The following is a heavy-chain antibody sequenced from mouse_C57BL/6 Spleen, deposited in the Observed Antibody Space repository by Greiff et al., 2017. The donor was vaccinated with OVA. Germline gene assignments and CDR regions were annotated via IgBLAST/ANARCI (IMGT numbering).Heavy chain of an antibody. V-gene: IGHV1-64*01. J-gene: IGHJ2*01. CDR2: IHPNSGST. D-gene: IGHD4-1*01. CDR3: ARSEAGTRYYFDY. Sequence: QVQLQQSGAELVKPGASVKLSCKASGYTFTSYWMHWVKQRPGQGLEWIGMIHPNSGSTNYNEKFKSKATLTVDKSSSTAYMQLSSLTSEDSAVYYCARSEAGTRYYFDYWGQGTTLTVSS. CDR1: GYTFTSYW.